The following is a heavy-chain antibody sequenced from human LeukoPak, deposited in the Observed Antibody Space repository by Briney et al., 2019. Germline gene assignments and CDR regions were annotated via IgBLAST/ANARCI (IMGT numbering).Heavy chain of an antibody. Sequence: ASVKVSCKASGYRFSSSYMLWVRQAPGQGLEWMGIINPNGGTTTYAQKLQGRVTMTWDMSTATAYMDLSSLTSEDTAIYYCAREEGLSGTYYDAFDIWGQGTMVTVSS. D-gene: IGHD1-26*01. J-gene: IGHJ3*02. CDR1: GYRFSSSY. CDR2: INPNGGTT. V-gene: IGHV1-46*04. CDR3: AREEGLSGTYYDAFDI.